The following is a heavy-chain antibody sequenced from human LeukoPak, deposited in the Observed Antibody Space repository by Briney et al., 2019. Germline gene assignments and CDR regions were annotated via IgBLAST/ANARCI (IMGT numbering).Heavy chain of an antibody. CDR1: GFTFSSYS. V-gene: IGHV3-48*01. CDR3: ARVPRPSSSPYYGMDV. Sequence: GGSLRLSCAASGFTFSSYSMNWVRQAPGKGLEWVSYISSSSSTIYYADSVKGRFTISRDNAKNSLYLQMNSLRAEDTAVYYCARVPRPSSSPYYGMDVWGQGTTVTVSS. J-gene: IGHJ6*02. D-gene: IGHD2-2*01. CDR2: ISSSSSTI.